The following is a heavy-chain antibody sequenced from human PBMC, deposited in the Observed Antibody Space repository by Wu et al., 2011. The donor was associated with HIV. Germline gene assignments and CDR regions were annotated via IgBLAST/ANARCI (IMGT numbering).Heavy chain of an antibody. D-gene: IGHD4-17*01. CDR3: ARIPTLLHYGDPPNWFDP. V-gene: IGHV1-2*02. Sequence: WVRQAPGQGLEWMGWIDPNRGGTNYAQKFQGRVTMTRDTSISTAYMELSSLRSDDTAVYYCARIPTLLHYGDPPNWFDPWGQGTLVTVSS. CDR2: IDPNRGGT. J-gene: IGHJ5*02.